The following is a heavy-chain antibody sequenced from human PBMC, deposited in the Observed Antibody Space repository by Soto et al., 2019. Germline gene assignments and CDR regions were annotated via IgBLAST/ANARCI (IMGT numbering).Heavy chain of an antibody. CDR1: GYTFTSYY. V-gene: IGHV1-46*01. D-gene: IGHD3-22*01. CDR2: INPSGGST. CDR3: ARGSYYDSSGYYWFDP. Sequence: ASVKVSCKASGYTFTSYYMHWVRQAPGQGLERMGIINPSGGSTSYAQKFQGRVTMTRDTSTSTVYMELSSLRSEDTAVYYCARGSYYDSSGYYWFDPWGQGTLVTVSS. J-gene: IGHJ5*02.